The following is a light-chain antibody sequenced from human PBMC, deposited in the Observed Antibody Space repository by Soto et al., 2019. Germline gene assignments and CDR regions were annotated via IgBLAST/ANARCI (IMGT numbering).Light chain of an antibody. J-gene: IGKJ2*01. CDR3: QQYDNLPRYT. CDR2: DAS. CDR1: QDIRNY. Sequence: DIQMTQSPSSLSASVGDRITITCQASQDIRNYLNWYQQKPGKAPSLLIYDASNLEAGVPSRFSGGGSGTNVTFTISSLQPEDIATYYCQQYDNLPRYTFGQGTRLEI. V-gene: IGKV1-33*01.